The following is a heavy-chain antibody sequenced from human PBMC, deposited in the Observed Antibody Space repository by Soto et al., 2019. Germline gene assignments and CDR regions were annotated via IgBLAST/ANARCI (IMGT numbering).Heavy chain of an antibody. V-gene: IGHV3-48*01. CDR1: GFTFGSYN. Sequence: EVQLVESGGGLVQPGGSLRLSCAASGFTFGSYNMNWVRQAPGKGLEWVSFILSSSGVIYYADSVKGRFTISRDNAKNSLYLQMNSLTAQDTAVYYGARDLRAPLVATAMPYSMDVWGKGTTVTVPS. J-gene: IGHJ6*03. CDR2: ILSSSGVI. CDR3: ARDLRAPLVATAMPYSMDV. D-gene: IGHD2-21*02.